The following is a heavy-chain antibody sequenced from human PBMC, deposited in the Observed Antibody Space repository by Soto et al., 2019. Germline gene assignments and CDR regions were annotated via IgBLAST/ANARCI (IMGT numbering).Heavy chain of an antibody. D-gene: IGHD4-17*01. CDR3: ARGAQSYGDDVPFAP. V-gene: IGHV4-31*03. CDR2: IYYSGST. CDR1: GGSISSGGYY. J-gene: IGHJ5*02. Sequence: QVQLQESGPGLVKPSQTLSLTCTVSGGSISSGGYYWSWIRQHPGKGLEWIGYIYYSGSTYYNPSLKSRVTISVDTSKNQFSLKLSSVTAADTAVYYCARGAQSYGDDVPFAPWGQGTLVTVSS.